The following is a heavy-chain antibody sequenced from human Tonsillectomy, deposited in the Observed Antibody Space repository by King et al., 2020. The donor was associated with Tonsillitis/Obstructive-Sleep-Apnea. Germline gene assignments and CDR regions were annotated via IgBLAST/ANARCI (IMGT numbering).Heavy chain of an antibody. V-gene: IGHV1-2*02. J-gene: IGHJ4*02. CDR1: GYTFTGYY. CDR3: AFHNYYDGSGSDY. D-gene: IGHD3-22*01. CDR2: INPNSGDT. Sequence: QLVQSGAEVKKPGASVKVSCKASGYTFTGYYMHWVRQAPGQGLEWMGWINPNSGDTKYAQKFQGRVTMTRDTSISTAYMELSRLRSDDTAVYYCAFHNYYDGSGSDYWGQGTLVTVSS.